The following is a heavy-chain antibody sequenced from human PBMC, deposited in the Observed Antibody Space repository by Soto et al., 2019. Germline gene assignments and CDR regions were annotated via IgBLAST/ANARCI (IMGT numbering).Heavy chain of an antibody. V-gene: IGHV4-30-4*01. D-gene: IGHD2-8*01. CDR2: IFDSGST. CDR1: GGSISGGVHS. J-gene: IGHJ2*01. Sequence: QVQLQESGPGLVKPSETLSLTCTVSGGSISGGVHSWSWIRQPPGKGPEWIGHIFDSGSTYYNPSLKSRLTISVDTSKNQFSLRLRSVTAADTAVYYCAREIMPLTNDWYFDLWGRGTLVTVSS. CDR3: AREIMPLTNDWYFDL.